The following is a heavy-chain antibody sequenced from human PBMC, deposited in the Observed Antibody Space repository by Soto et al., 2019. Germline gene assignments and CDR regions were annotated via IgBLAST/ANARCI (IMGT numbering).Heavy chain of an antibody. V-gene: IGHV3-9*01. J-gene: IGHJ1*01. Sequence: PGGSQRLSCAASGFTFDDYAMHWVRQAPGKGLEWVSGISWNSGSIGYADSVKGRFTISRDNAKNSLYLQMNSLRAEDTALYYCAKDFDDILTGLSPFQHWGQGTLVTVSS. CDR2: ISWNSGSI. CDR1: GFTFDDYA. D-gene: IGHD3-9*01. CDR3: AKDFDDILTGLSPFQH.